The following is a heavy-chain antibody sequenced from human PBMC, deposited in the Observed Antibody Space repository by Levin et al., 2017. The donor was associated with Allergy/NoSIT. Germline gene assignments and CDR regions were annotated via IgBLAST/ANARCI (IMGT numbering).Heavy chain of an antibody. J-gene: IGHJ5*02. Sequence: SGPTLVKPTQTLTLTCTFSGFSLSTSGVGVGWFRQPPGKALEWLALIYWDGAERYSPSLQSRLTIAKDTSKKQVVLTMTNVDPADTATYYCARRTWQYYGRSGYPLFDPWGQGTLVTVSS. CDR3: ARRTWQYYGRSGYPLFDP. CDR1: GFSLSTSGVG. V-gene: IGHV2-5*02. CDR2: IYWDGAE. D-gene: IGHD3-22*01.